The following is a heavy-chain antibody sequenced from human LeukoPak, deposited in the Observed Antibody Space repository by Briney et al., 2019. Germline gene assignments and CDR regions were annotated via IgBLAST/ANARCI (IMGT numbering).Heavy chain of an antibody. D-gene: IGHD6-13*01. J-gene: IGHJ4*02. CDR2: IIPIFGTA. V-gene: IGHV1-69*05. CDR1: GGTFSSYA. CDR3: ARDSIAAAVHARFLDY. Sequence: SEKVSCKASGGTFSSYAISWVRQAPGQGLEWMGMIIPIFGTANYAQKFQGRVTITTDESTSTAYMELSSLRSEDTAVYYCARDSIAAAVHARFLDYWGQGTLVTVSS.